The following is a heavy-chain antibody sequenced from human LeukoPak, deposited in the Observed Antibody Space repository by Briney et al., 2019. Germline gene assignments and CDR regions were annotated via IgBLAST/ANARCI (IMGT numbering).Heavy chain of an antibody. CDR1: GFTFSGYA. J-gene: IGHJ4*02. Sequence: GGSLRLSCAASGFTFSGYAMSWVRQAPGKGLEWVSAISGSGGSTYYADSVKGRFTISRDNSKNTVYLQMNSLRAEDTAVYYCAKVAIFGVVIPFYFDYWGQGTLVTVSS. CDR2: ISGSGGST. CDR3: AKVAIFGVVIPFYFDY. V-gene: IGHV3-23*01. D-gene: IGHD3-3*01.